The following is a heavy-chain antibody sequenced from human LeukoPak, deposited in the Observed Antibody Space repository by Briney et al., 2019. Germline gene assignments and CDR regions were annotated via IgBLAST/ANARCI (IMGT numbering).Heavy chain of an antibody. D-gene: IGHD7-27*01. J-gene: IGHJ4*02. CDR3: ARDVGSWGIPPHFGY. Sequence: PGGSLRLSCAASGFTLSDYYMSWIRQAPGKGLEWVSYISGSGTNIKYADSAKGRLTISRDNSKNSLYLQMNSLRAEDTAVYYCARDVGSWGIPPHFGYWGQGTLVTVSS. V-gene: IGHV3-11*01. CDR2: ISGSGTNI. CDR1: GFTLSDYY.